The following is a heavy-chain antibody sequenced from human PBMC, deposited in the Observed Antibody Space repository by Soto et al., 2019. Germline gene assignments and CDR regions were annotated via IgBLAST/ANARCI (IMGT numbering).Heavy chain of an antibody. Sequence: GGSLRLSCAASGFTFSGSAMHWVRQASGKGLEWVGRIRSKGDNYATSYAASVKGRFTISRDDSKNTAYLQMDSLKTDDTATYYCVKGSSIWYRKIDYWGQGTPVTVS. CDR1: GFTFSGSA. CDR2: IRSKGDNYAT. J-gene: IGHJ4*02. D-gene: IGHD6-13*01. CDR3: VKGSSIWYRKIDY. V-gene: IGHV3-73*01.